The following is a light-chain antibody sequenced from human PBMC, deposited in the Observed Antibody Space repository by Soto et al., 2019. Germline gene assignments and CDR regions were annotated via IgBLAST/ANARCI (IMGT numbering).Light chain of an antibody. J-gene: IGKJ4*01. Sequence: DIQMTQSPSSLSASVGDRVTITCRTSQDISNYLAWYQQQPGKVPKLLINDAFTLQSGVPSRFSGSGSGTDFTLTINSLQPEDVATYYCQQYNSVLVTFGGGTRWIS. CDR1: QDISNY. V-gene: IGKV1-27*01. CDR2: DAF. CDR3: QQYNSVLVT.